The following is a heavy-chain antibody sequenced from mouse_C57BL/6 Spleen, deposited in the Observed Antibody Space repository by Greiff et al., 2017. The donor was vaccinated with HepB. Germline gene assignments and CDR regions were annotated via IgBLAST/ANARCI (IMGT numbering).Heavy chain of an antibody. V-gene: IGHV1-80*01. CDR3: ARRLGGSYYFDY. CDR1: GYAFSSYW. Sequence: QVQLQQSGAELVKPGASVKISCKASGYAFSSYWMNWVKQRPGKGLEWIGQIYPGDGDTNYNGKFKGKATLTADKSSSTAYMQLSSLTSEDSAVYFCARRLGGSYYFDYWGQGTTLTVSS. J-gene: IGHJ2*01. CDR2: IYPGDGDT. D-gene: IGHD4-1*01.